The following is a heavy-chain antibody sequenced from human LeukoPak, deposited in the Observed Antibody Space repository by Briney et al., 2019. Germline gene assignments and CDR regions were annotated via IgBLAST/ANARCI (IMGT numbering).Heavy chain of an antibody. V-gene: IGHV3-23*01. Sequence: GGSLRLSCAASGFTFSSYAMSWVRQAPGKGLEWVPAISGSGGSTYYADSVKGRFTISRDSSKNTLYLQMNSLRAEDTAVYYCAKDSVYSSSWYAGDYWGQGTLVTVSS. CDR3: AKDSVYSSSWYAGDY. J-gene: IGHJ4*02. CDR1: GFTFSSYA. D-gene: IGHD6-13*01. CDR2: ISGSGGST.